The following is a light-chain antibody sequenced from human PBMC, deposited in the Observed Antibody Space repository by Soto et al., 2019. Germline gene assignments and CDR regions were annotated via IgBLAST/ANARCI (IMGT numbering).Light chain of an antibody. CDR2: EVS. J-gene: IGLJ3*02. Sequence: QSALTQPASVSGSPGKSITISCTGTSSDVGGYNYVSWYQQHPGKAPKLMIYEVSTRPSGVSNRFSGSKSGNTASLTISGLQAEDEADYYCSSYTSSSTLFGGGTQLTVL. V-gene: IGLV2-14*01. CDR3: SSYTSSSTL. CDR1: SSDVGGYNY.